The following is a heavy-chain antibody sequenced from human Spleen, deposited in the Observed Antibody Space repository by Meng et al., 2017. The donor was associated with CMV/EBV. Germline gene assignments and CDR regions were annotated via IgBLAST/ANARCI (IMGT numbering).Heavy chain of an antibody. CDR1: GFTFSSYA. CDR3: AKERVVGAKVFGS. J-gene: IGHJ4*01. Sequence: GESLKISCAASGFTFSSYAMSWVRQAPGKGLEWVSAISGSGGSTYYADSVKGRFTISRDNAKNKLYLQMNSLRAEDTAVYYCAKERVVGAKVFGSWGQGTLVTVSS. CDR2: ISGSGGST. D-gene: IGHD1-26*01. V-gene: IGHV3-23*01.